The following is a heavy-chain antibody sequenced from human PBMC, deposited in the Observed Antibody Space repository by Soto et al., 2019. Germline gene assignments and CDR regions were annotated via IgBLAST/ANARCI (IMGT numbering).Heavy chain of an antibody. CDR3: AKVPYSSGWYPAFDI. CDR2: IIGSGGST. D-gene: IGHD6-19*01. CDR1: GFTFSSYA. J-gene: IGHJ3*02. V-gene: IGHV3-23*01. Sequence: EVQLLESGGGLVQPGGSLRLSCAASGFTFSSYAMSWVRQAPGKGLEWVSGIIGSGGSTYYADSVKGRFTISRDNSKSTLFLQTNSLRAEDTAVYYCAKVPYSSGWYPAFDIWGQGTMVSVSS.